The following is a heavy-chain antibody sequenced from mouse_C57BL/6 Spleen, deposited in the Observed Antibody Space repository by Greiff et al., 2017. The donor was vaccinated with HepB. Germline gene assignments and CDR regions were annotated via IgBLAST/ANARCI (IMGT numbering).Heavy chain of an antibody. Sequence: EVNVVESGGGLVKPGGSLKLSCAASGFTFSSYTMSWVRQTPEKRLEWVATISGGGGNTYYPDSVKGRFTISRDNAKNTLYLQMSSLRSEDTALYYCARGATVVADYFDYWGQGTTLTVSS. V-gene: IGHV5-9*01. J-gene: IGHJ2*01. CDR1: GFTFSSYT. CDR2: ISGGGGNT. CDR3: ARGATVVADYFDY. D-gene: IGHD1-1*01.